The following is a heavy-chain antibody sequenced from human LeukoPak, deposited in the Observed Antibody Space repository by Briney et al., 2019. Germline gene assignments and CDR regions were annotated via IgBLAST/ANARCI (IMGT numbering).Heavy chain of an antibody. CDR2: INEDATTI. CDR3: VRDLILVWTPGNDFDF. J-gene: IGHJ4*02. CDR1: GFAFSAYW. D-gene: IGHD1-1*01. V-gene: IGHV3-74*01. Sequence: GGSLRLSCAASGFAFSAYWMHWVRQAPGKGLEWVSRINEDATTITYADSVKARFIISRDNSKKSLYLQMNNLRAEDTAVYYCVRDLILVWTPGNDFDFWGQGTLVIVSS.